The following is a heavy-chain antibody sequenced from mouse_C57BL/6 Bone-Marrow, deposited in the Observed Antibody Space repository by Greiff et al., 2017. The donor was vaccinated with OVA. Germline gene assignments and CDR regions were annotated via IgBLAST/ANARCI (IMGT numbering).Heavy chain of an antibody. J-gene: IGHJ4*01. CDR3: ARENYGNYYAMDY. CDR1: GYTFTSYW. V-gene: IGHV1-55*01. CDR2: IYPGSGST. D-gene: IGHD2-1*01. Sequence: VQLQQPGAELVKPGASVKMSCKASGYTFTSYWITWVKQRPGQGLEWIGDIYPGSGSTNYNEKFKSKATLTVDPSSSTAYMQLSSLTSEDSAFYYCARENYGNYYAMDYWGQGTSVTVSS.